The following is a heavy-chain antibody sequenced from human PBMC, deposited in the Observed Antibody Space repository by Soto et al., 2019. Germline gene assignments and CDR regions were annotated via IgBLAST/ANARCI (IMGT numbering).Heavy chain of an antibody. V-gene: IGHV1-3*04. CDR1: GYTFSRYG. J-gene: IGHJ4*02. D-gene: IGHD2-8*02. CDR3: ARESTGLSFDH. CDR2: INTANGKT. Sequence: QVQLIPSGAEVEKPGASVKVSCKASGYTFSRYGMHWVRQAPGQGLEWMGWINTANGKTGYSEKFQGRVTITSDTSATTVYMELHSLRSEDTATYYCARESTGLSFDHWGQGILVTVSS.